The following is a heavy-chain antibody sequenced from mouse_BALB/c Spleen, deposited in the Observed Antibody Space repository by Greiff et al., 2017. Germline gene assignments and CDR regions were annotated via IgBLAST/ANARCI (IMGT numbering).Heavy chain of an antibody. CDR1: GYAFTNYL. D-gene: IGHD2-14*01. J-gene: IGHJ4*01. V-gene: IGHV1-54*01. Sequence: QVQLKQSGAELVRPGTSVKVSCKASGYAFTNYLIEWVKQRPGQGLEWIGVINPGSGATSYNQKFKGKATFTVDTSSSTAYMQFNSLTSEDSAVYYCARDYRYDYAMDYWGQGTSVTVSS. CDR2: INPGSGAT. CDR3: ARDYRYDYAMDY.